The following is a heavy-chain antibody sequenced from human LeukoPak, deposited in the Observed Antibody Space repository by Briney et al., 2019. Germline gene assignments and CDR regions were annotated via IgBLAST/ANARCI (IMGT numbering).Heavy chain of an antibody. CDR3: ARDPNGDYIGAFDM. CDR1: GFTLSAYA. D-gene: IGHD4-17*01. Sequence: TGGSRRLSCTASGFTLSAYAMMWVRQAPGKGPEWVSAIRGGGTSEFYADSVKGRFRISRDNSKDTLFLQMNSLRAEDTAVYYCARDPNGDYIGAFDMWGPGTMVTVSS. CDR2: IRGGGTSE. J-gene: IGHJ3*02. V-gene: IGHV3-23*01.